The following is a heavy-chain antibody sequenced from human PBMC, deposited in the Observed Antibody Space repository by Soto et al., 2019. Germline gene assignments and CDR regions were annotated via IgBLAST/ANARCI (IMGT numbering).Heavy chain of an antibody. D-gene: IGHD2-15*01. J-gene: IGHJ4*02. V-gene: IGHV3-7*03. CDR3: ARRVVAATAIDY. CDR2: IKQDGSEK. Sequence: GGSLRLSCAASGFTFSIYWMSWVRQAPGKGLEWVANIKQDGSEKYYVDSVKGRFTISRDNAKNSLYLQMNSLRAEDTAVYYCARRVVAATAIDYWGQGTLVTVSS. CDR1: GFTFSIYW.